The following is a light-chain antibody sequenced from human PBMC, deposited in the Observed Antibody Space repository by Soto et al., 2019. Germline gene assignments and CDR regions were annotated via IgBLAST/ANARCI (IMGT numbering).Light chain of an antibody. V-gene: IGLV2-14*01. CDR2: EVS. CDR1: IHYDF. Sequence: QSALTQPASVSGSPGQSITISCTGYIHYDFVSWYQQHPGTAPKLVIYEVSNRPSGTSDRFSGSKSGHTASLTISGLQTEDEAVYYCSSYTSSSNYVFGTGTKVTVL. CDR3: SSYTSSSNYV. J-gene: IGLJ1*01.